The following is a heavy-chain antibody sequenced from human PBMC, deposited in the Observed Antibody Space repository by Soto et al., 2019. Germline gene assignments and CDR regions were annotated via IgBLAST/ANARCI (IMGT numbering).Heavy chain of an antibody. CDR3: ARGYSSSSYHYYRMDV. D-gene: IGHD6-13*01. J-gene: IGHJ6*02. CDR1: GYSFTSYW. CDR2: IYPGDSDT. V-gene: IGHV5-51*01. Sequence: GESLKISCKGSGYSFTSYWIGWVRQKPGKGLEWMGTIYPGDSDTRYSPPFQGQVIFSADKSISTAYLQWSSLKASDTAMYYCARGYSSSSYHYYRMDVWGQGTTVTVSS.